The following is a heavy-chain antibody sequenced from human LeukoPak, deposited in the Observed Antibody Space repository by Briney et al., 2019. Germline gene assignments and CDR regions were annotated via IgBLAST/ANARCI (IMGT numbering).Heavy chain of an antibody. D-gene: IGHD2-2*01. CDR3: ARNDDIVVVPAAIYGMDV. J-gene: IGHJ6*02. CDR2: ISAYNGNT. V-gene: IGHV1-18*01. CDR1: GYTFTSDG. Sequence: ASVKVSCKASGYTFTSDGISWVRQAPGQGLEWMGWISAYNGNTNYAQKLQGRVTMTTDTSTSTAYMEMRSLRSDDTAVYYCARNDDIVVVPAAIYGMDVWGQGTTVTVSS.